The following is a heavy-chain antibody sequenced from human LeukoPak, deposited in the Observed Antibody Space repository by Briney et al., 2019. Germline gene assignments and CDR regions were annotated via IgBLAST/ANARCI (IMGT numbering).Heavy chain of an antibody. V-gene: IGHV3-11*04. CDR1: GFTFSDYY. Sequence: GGSLRFSCAASGFTFSDYYMSWIRQAPGKGLEWVSYIGGSGATIYYADSVKGRFTISRDNAKNSLYLQMNSLRAEDTAVYFCARLGRAAFDIWGQGTMVTVSS. CDR2: IGGSGATI. D-gene: IGHD1-26*01. CDR3: ARLGRAAFDI. J-gene: IGHJ3*02.